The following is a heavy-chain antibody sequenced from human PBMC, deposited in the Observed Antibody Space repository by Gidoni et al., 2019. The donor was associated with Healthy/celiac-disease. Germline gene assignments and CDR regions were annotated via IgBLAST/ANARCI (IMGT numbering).Heavy chain of an antibody. CDR2: IWYKGSNK. D-gene: IGHD4-17*01. CDR3: AREGTSYGDFFMDV. J-gene: IGHJ6*02. CDR1: AFPSSNYG. V-gene: IGHV3-33*01. Sequence: QVQLVESGGGVVQPGRSLRPSCAASAFPSSNYGMHWVRQAPGKRLEWVRMIWYKGSNKYCADSVKGRFTISRDNSKNTLYLQMNSLRAEDTAVYYCAREGTSYGDFFMDVWGQGTTVTVSS.